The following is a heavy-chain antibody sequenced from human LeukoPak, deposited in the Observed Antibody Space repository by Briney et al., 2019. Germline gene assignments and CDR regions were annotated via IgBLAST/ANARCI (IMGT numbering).Heavy chain of an antibody. Sequence: QPGRSLRLSCAASGFTFSSYGMHWVRQAPGKGLEWVAVISYDGSNKYYADSVKGRFTISRDNSKNTLYLQMNSLRAEDTAVYYCAKSSRGYYGDYFDYWGQGTLVTVSS. CDR1: GFTFSSYG. CDR2: ISYDGSNK. V-gene: IGHV3-30*18. J-gene: IGHJ4*02. CDR3: AKSSRGYYGDYFDY. D-gene: IGHD4-17*01.